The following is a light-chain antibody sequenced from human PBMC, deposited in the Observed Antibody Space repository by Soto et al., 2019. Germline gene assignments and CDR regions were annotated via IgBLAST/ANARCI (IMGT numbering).Light chain of an antibody. CDR1: SSNIGAGYD. J-gene: IGLJ1*01. CDR2: GNS. CDR3: GSWDSSLTYV. Sequence: QSVLTQPPSVSGAPGQRVTISCTGSSSNIGAGYDVHWYQQLPGTAPKLLIYGNSNRPSGVPDRFSGSKSGTSASLAITGLQAEDEADYYCGSWDSSLTYVFGTGTKLTVL. V-gene: IGLV1-40*01.